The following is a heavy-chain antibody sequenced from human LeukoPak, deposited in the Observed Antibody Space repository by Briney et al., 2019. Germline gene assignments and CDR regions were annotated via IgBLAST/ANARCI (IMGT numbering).Heavy chain of an antibody. CDR1: GFTFSGYG. CDR3: AREPRTFYRRLYYFDY. CDR2: IWYDGSNK. Sequence: PGRSLRLSCAASGFTFSGYGMHWVRQAPGKGLEWVAVIWYDGSNKYYADSVKGRFTISRDNSKNTLYLQMNSLRAEDTAVYYCAREPRTFYRRLYYFDYWGQGTLVTVSS. J-gene: IGHJ4*02. V-gene: IGHV3-33*01. D-gene: IGHD2/OR15-2a*01.